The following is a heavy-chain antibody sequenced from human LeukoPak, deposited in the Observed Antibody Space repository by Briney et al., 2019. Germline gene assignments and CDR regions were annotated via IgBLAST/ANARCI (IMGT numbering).Heavy chain of an antibody. Sequence: GGSLRLSCAASGFTFSSYAMSWVRQAPGKGLEWVSSISSSSSYIYYADSVKGRFTISRDNAKNSLYLQMNSLRAEGTAVYYCARFSGSYGPYWGQGTLVTVSS. D-gene: IGHD1-26*01. CDR1: GFTFSSYA. CDR2: ISSSSSYI. V-gene: IGHV3-21*01. J-gene: IGHJ4*02. CDR3: ARFSGSYGPY.